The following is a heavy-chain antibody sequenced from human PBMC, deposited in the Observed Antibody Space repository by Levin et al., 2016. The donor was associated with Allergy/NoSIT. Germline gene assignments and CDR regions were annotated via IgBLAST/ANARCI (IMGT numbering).Heavy chain of an antibody. J-gene: IGHJ4*02. V-gene: IGHV1-46*01. CDR2: INPSGGST. CDR3: ARDWAFDY. D-gene: IGHD3-16*01. CDR1: GYSFTNYY. Sequence: ASVKVSCKSYGYSFTNYYIHWVRQAPGQGLEWMGIINPSGGSTSYAQQFQGRVTMTRDTSTRTVYMELSSLRSEDTAVYYCARDWAFDYWGQGTLVTVSS.